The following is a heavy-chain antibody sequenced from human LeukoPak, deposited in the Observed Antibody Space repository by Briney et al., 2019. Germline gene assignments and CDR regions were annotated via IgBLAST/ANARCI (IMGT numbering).Heavy chain of an antibody. Sequence: ASVKVSCKASGGTFSSYAISWVRQAPGQGLEWMGGIIPIFGTANYAQKFQGRVTITTDESTSTAYMELSSLRSEDTAVYYCARPRAPRTIWAPHDYWGQGTLVTVSS. J-gene: IGHJ4*02. CDR1: GGTFSSYA. CDR3: ARPRAPRTIWAPHDY. CDR2: IIPIFGTA. V-gene: IGHV1-69*05. D-gene: IGHD3-3*01.